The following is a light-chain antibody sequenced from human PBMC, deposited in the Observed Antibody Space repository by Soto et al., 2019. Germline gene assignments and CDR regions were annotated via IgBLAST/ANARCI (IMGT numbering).Light chain of an antibody. CDR1: SSDVGGYNY. CDR2: DVG. CDR3: SSYTSSSTLFYV. Sequence: QSVLTQPASVSGSPGQSSTISCTGTSSDVGGYNYVSWYQQHPGKAPKLMIYDVGNRPSGVSNRFSGSKSGNTASLTISGLQAEDEADYYCSSYTSSSTLFYVFGTGTKVTVL. V-gene: IGLV2-14*01. J-gene: IGLJ1*01.